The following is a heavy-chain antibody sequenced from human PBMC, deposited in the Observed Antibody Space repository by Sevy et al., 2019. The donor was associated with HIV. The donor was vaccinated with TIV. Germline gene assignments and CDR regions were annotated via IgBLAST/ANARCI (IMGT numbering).Heavy chain of an antibody. V-gene: IGHV3-23*01. D-gene: IGHD2-2*01. Sequence: GGSLRLSCAASGFTFSSYAMSWVRQAPGKGLEWVSAISGSGGSTYYADSVKGRFTISRDNSKNTLYLKMNSLRAEDTAVYYCAKDIFLGYCSSTSCPYYYYYGMDVWGQGTTVTVSS. J-gene: IGHJ6*02. CDR1: GFTFSSYA. CDR3: AKDIFLGYCSSTSCPYYYYYGMDV. CDR2: ISGSGGST.